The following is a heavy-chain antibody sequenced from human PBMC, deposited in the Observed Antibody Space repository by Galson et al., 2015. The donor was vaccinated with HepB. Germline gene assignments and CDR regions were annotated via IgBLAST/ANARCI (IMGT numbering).Heavy chain of an antibody. CDR1: GFSFSTYA. J-gene: IGHJ5*02. V-gene: IGHV3-23*01. CDR3: TTDVYYSTYWSWLDP. D-gene: IGHD2-8*02. CDR2: ISGNGAGT. Sequence: SLRLSCAASGFSFSTYAMTWVRQAPGKGLQWVSTISGNGAGTYYADSVKGRLTISRDNSKNTLNLQMNSLKPEDTAVYYCTTDVYYSTYWSWLDPWGQGTLVTVSS.